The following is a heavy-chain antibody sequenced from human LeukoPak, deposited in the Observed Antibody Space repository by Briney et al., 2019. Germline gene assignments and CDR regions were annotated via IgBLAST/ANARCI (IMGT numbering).Heavy chain of an antibody. D-gene: IGHD3-10*01. J-gene: IGHJ4*02. CDR1: GFTFSSYG. V-gene: IGHV3-30*02. CDR3: ARGLYTMIRGVIIY. Sequence: PGGSLRLSCAASGFTFSSYGMYWVRQAPGKGLEWVAFIRYDGSNKYYADSVKGRFTISRDNSKNTLYLQMKSLRSEDTAVYYCARGLYTMIRGVIIYWGQGTLVTVSS. CDR2: IRYDGSNK.